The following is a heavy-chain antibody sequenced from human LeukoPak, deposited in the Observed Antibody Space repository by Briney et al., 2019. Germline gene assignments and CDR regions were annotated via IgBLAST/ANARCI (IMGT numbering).Heavy chain of an antibody. CDR2: ISYDGSNK. J-gene: IGHJ4*02. D-gene: IGHD2-15*01. Sequence: GRSLRLSCAASGFTFSSYGMHWVRQAPGKGLEWVAVISYDGSNKYYADSVKGRFTISRDNSKNTLYLQMNSLRAEDTAVYYCAKDCSGGSCMDYRGQGTLVTVSS. CDR3: AKDCSGGSCMDY. CDR1: GFTFSSYG. V-gene: IGHV3-30*18.